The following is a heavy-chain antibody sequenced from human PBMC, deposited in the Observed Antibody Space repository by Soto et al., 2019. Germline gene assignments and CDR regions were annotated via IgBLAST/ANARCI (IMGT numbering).Heavy chain of an antibody. Sequence: EVQLVESGGGLVQPGGSLRLSCAASGFTFSDFWLHWVLQAPEKGLVWVSRIKSDGGSANYADSVKGRFTIFRNNAKKTVYLQMDSLRAEDTAVYYCARGAKGAYYVDVWGKGTTVTVSS. CDR3: ARGAKGAYYVDV. CDR1: GFTFSDFW. V-gene: IGHV3-74*01. CDR2: IKSDGGSA. J-gene: IGHJ6*03. D-gene: IGHD2-21*01.